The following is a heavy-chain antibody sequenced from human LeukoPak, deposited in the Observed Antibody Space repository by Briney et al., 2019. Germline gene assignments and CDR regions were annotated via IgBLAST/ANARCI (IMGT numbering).Heavy chain of an antibody. Sequence: GGSLRLSCATSGFNFDRYTIHWVRQAPGKGLEWVSLAGWAGGTTFYSDSVRGRFTISRDNSKNTLYLQMNSLRAEDTAVHYCARPNRGGYCSSTSCYVYYYGMDVWGQGTTVTVSS. J-gene: IGHJ6*02. CDR1: GFNFDRYT. V-gene: IGHV3-43*01. D-gene: IGHD2-2*01. CDR3: ARPNRGGYCSSTSCYVYYYGMDV. CDR2: AGWAGGTT.